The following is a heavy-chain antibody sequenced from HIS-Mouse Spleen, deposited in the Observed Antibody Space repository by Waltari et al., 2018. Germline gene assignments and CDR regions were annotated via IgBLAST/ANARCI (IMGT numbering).Heavy chain of an antibody. V-gene: IGHV3-48*01. Sequence: EVQLVEYGGGLVQPGGSLRLSCAASGFTFSSYSMNWVRQAPGKGLEWVSYISSSSSTIYYADSVKGRFTISRDNAKNSLYLQMNSLRAEDTAVYYCARDLGNWFDPWGQGTLVTVSS. CDR2: ISSSSSTI. CDR1: GFTFSSYS. CDR3: ARDLGNWFDP. J-gene: IGHJ5*02.